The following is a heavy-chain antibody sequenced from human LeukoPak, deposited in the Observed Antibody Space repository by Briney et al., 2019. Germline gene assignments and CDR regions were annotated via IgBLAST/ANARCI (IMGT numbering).Heavy chain of an antibody. CDR1: GGSISSSSYY. CDR2: IYYSGST. J-gene: IGHJ4*02. V-gene: IGHV4-61*01. CDR3: ARKLGYGDYAYFDY. D-gene: IGHD4-17*01. Sequence: SSETLSLTCTDSGGSISSSSYYWSWIRQPPGKGLEWIGYIYYSGSTNYNPSLKSRVTISVDTSKNQFSLKLSSVTAADTAVYYCARKLGYGDYAYFDYWGQGTLVTVSS.